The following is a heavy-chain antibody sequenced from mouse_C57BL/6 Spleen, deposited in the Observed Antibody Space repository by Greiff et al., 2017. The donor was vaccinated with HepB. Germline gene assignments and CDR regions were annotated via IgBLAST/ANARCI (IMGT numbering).Heavy chain of an antibody. V-gene: IGHV10-1*01. CDR2: IRSKSNNYAT. CDR1: GFSFNTYA. Sequence: EVMLVESGGGLVQPKGSLKLSCAASGFSFNTYAMNWVRQAPGKGLEWVARIRSKSNNYATYYADSVKDRFTISRDDSESMLYLQMNNLKTEDTAMYYCVRQYGYYAMDYWGQGTSVTVSS. CDR3: VRQYGYYAMDY. D-gene: IGHD1-1*02. J-gene: IGHJ4*01.